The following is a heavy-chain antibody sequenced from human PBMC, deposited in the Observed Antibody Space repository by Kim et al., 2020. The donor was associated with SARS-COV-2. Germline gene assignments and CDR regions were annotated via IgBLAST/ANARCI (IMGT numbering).Heavy chain of an antibody. J-gene: IGHJ3*02. Sequence: SRGTISVDTSKNQFSLKLSSVTAADTAVYYCARDGYYDSSGYYSEAAFDIWGQGTMVTVSS. V-gene: IGHV4-59*01. D-gene: IGHD3-22*01. CDR3: ARDGYYDSSGYYSEAAFDI.